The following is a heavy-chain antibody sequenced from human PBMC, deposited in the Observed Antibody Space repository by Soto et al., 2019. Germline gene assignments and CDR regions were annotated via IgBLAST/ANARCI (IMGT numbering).Heavy chain of an antibody. CDR1: GFTFSSYA. D-gene: IGHD4-17*01. CDR2: ISGSGGST. J-gene: IGHJ4*02. CDR3: AKTYVYDYGDYDY. V-gene: IGHV3-23*01. Sequence: HPGGSLRLSCAASGFTFSSYAMSWVRQAPGKGLEWVSAISGSGGSTYYADSVKGRFTISRDNSKNTLYLQMNSLGAEDTAVYYCAKTYVYDYGDYDYWGQGTLVTVSS.